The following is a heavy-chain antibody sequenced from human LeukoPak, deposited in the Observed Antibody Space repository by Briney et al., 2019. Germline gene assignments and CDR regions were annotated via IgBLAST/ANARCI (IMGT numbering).Heavy chain of an antibody. CDR1: GDTFISYG. Sequence: ASVKVSCKASGDTFISYGISWVRQAPGQGPEWMGWISAYNGDTNYAQKLQDRVTMTTDTSTSTAYMELRSLRSDDTAMYYCARVDSGRYYGHDYWGQGTLVTVTS. CDR3: ARVDSGRYYGHDY. CDR2: ISAYNGDT. V-gene: IGHV1-18*01. D-gene: IGHD1-26*01. J-gene: IGHJ4*02.